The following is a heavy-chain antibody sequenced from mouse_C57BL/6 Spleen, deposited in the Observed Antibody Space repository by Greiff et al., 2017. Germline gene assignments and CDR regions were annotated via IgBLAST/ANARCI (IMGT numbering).Heavy chain of an antibody. CDR1: GYTFTSYW. Sequence: QVQLQQPGAELVMPGASVKLSCKASGYTFTSYWMHWVKQRPGQGLEWIGEIDPSDSYTNYNQKFKGKSTLTVDKSSSTAYMQLSSLTSEDSAVYYCARVGYSNPFDYWGQGTTLTVSS. D-gene: IGHD2-5*01. J-gene: IGHJ2*01. CDR3: ARVGYSNPFDY. V-gene: IGHV1-69*01. CDR2: IDPSDSYT.